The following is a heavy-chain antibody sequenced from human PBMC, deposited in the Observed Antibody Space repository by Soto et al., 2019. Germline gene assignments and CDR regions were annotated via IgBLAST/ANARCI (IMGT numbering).Heavy chain of an antibody. CDR3: ARGFTFGVVSVCWFDP. V-gene: IGHV3-30-3*01. Sequence: GGSLRLSCAASGFTFSSYDMHWVRQAPGKGLEWVAVISYDGSNKYYADSAKGRFTISRENSKNTLYLQMSSLRAEDTAVYYCARGFTFGVVSVCWFDPWGQGTLVTVSS. J-gene: IGHJ5*02. CDR2: ISYDGSNK. D-gene: IGHD3-3*01. CDR1: GFTFSSYD.